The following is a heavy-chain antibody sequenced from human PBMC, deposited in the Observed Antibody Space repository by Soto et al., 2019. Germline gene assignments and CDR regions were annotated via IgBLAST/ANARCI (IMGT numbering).Heavy chain of an antibody. V-gene: IGHV4-4*02. CDR1: VSSINNNW. D-gene: IGHD3-3*01. CDR3: VRGNDNYDFWNNWSLDP. Sequence: SETLSLTCAVSVSSINNNWWSWVRQPPGKGLEWIGEIYQTGSINYNPSLRSRVTISVDKSKNQLSLKVDSVTAADTAFYYCVRGNDNYDFWNNWSLDPWGQGTLVTAPQ. CDR2: IYQTGSI. J-gene: IGHJ5*02.